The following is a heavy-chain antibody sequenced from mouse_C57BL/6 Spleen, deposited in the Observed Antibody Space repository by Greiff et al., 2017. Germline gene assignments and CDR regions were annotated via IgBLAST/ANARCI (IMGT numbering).Heavy chain of an antibody. Sequence: QVQLQQSGAELARPGASVKLSCKASGYTFTSYGISWVKQRTGQGLEWIGEIYPRSGNTYYNEKFKGKATLTADKYSSTAYMELRSLTSEDSAVYFCARGAAQAYFDYWGQGTTLTVSS. CDR1: GYTFTSYG. J-gene: IGHJ2*01. D-gene: IGHD3-2*02. CDR3: ARGAAQAYFDY. V-gene: IGHV1-81*01. CDR2: IYPRSGNT.